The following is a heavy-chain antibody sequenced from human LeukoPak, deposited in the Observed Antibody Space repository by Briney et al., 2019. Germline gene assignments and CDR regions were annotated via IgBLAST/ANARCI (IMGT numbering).Heavy chain of an antibody. J-gene: IGHJ4*02. D-gene: IGHD3-10*01. Sequence: GGSLRLSCAVSGFAFGSEAMSWVRQSPARGLEWVASISPGGGTTYYADYVKGRFTISRDNSKNTLYLQMNSLRAEDTAVYYCAKDNRRGSGSYPSGYYFDYWGQGTLVTVSS. CDR3: AKDNRRGSGSYPSGYYFDY. V-gene: IGHV3-23*01. CDR2: ISPGGGTT. CDR1: GFAFGSEA.